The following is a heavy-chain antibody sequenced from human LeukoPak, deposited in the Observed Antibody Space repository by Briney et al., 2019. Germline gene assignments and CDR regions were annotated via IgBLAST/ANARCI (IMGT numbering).Heavy chain of an antibody. Sequence: PGRSLRLSCAASGFTFSSYWMSWVRQAPGKGLEWVANIKQDGSEKYYVDSVKGRFTISRDNAKNSLYLQMNSLRAEDTAVYYCARRMQFPGWNPSLYWYFDLWGRGTLVTVSS. J-gene: IGHJ2*01. D-gene: IGHD2-21*01. V-gene: IGHV3-7*01. CDR2: IKQDGSEK. CDR1: GFTFSSYW. CDR3: ARRMQFPGWNPSLYWYFDL.